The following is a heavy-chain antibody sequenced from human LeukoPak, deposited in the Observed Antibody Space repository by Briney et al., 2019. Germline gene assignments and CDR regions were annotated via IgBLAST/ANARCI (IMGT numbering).Heavy chain of an antibody. Sequence: ASVKVSCKASGYTFTSYDINWVRQATGQGLEWIGWMNPNSGNTGYAQKFQGRVTITRNTSISTAYMELSSLRSEDTAVYYCARVERVTAMATQGFYYYYYMDVWGKGTTVTVSS. V-gene: IGHV1-8*03. CDR2: MNPNSGNT. CDR3: ARVERVTAMATQGFYYYYYMDV. D-gene: IGHD5-18*01. J-gene: IGHJ6*03. CDR1: GYTFTSYD.